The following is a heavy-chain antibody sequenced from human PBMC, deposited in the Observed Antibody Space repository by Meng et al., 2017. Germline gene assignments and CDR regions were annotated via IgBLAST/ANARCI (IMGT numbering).Heavy chain of an antibody. CDR2: INPNSGGT. J-gene: IGHJ4*02. CDR1: GYSFTAYY. D-gene: IGHD4-23*01. V-gene: IGHV1-2*06. Sequence: QVQLVQSGAAVKKPGASVKVACKASGYSFTAYYMPWVRQAPGQGLEWMGRINPNSGGTDSAQKFQGRVTMTRDTSISTAYMELYRLTSDDTAVYYCARVDGGNYLFDYWGQGTLVTVSS. CDR3: ARVDGGNYLFDY.